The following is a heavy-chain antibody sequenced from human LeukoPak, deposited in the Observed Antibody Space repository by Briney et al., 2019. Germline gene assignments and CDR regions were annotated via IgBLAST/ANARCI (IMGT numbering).Heavy chain of an antibody. J-gene: IGHJ4*02. CDR1: GGSFSGYY. Sequence: SETLSLTCAVYGGSFSGYYWSWIRQPPGKGLEWIGYIYYSGSTNYNPSLKSRVTISVDTSKNQFSLKLSSVTAADTAVYYCARSAVRGVIIDYWGQGTLVTVSS. CDR2: IYYSGST. CDR3: ARSAVRGVIIDY. V-gene: IGHV4-59*01. D-gene: IGHD3-10*01.